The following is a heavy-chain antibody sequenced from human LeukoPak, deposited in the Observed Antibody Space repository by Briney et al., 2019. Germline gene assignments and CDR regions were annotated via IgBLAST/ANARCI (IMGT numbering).Heavy chain of an antibody. Sequence: GASVKVSCKASGYTFTGYYMHWVRQAPGQGLEWMGWINPNSGGTNYAQKFQGWVTMTRDTSISTAYMELSRLRSDDTAVYYCASAWAPGSSWFGGDYWGQGTLVTVSS. J-gene: IGHJ4*02. CDR2: INPNSGGT. CDR1: GYTFTGYY. D-gene: IGHD6-13*01. V-gene: IGHV1-2*04. CDR3: ASAWAPGSSWFGGDY.